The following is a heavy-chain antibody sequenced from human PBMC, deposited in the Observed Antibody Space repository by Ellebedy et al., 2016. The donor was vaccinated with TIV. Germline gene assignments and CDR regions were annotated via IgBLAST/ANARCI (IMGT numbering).Heavy chain of an antibody. D-gene: IGHD2-21*02. Sequence: GESLKISCSASGFTFSHYAIHWVRQAPGKGLEYVSAMNNNGGNTYYADSVKGRFTISRDNSKNTLYLQMNSLRPEDTAMYYCVKDRGDIIRDFDYWGQGTLVTVSS. CDR1: GFTFSHYA. CDR2: MNNNGGNT. CDR3: VKDRGDIIRDFDY. V-gene: IGHV3-64D*06. J-gene: IGHJ4*02.